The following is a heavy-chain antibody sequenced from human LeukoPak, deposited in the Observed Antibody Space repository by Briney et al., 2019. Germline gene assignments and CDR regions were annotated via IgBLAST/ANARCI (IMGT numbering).Heavy chain of an antibody. J-gene: IGHJ3*02. D-gene: IGHD3-10*01. CDR2: ISGYNGNT. CDR1: GYTFNTYG. CDR3: ARGSRRFGELYDAFDI. V-gene: IGHV1-18*01. Sequence: ASVKVSCKASGYTFNTYGISWVRQAPGQGLGWMGWISGYNGNTNYAQKLQGRVTMTTDTSTSTAYMELRSLRSDDTAVYYCARGSRRFGELYDAFDIWGQGTMVTVSS.